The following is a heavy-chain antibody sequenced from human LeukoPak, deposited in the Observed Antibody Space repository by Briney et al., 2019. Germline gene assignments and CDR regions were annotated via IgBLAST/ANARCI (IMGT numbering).Heavy chain of an antibody. CDR1: GYTFTSYD. J-gene: IGHJ4*02. CDR3: AREYVAVAPGSDY. V-gene: IGHV1-2*02. D-gene: IGHD6-19*01. CDR2: INPNSGGT. Sequence: ASVKVSCKTSGYTFTSYDLNWVRQAPGQGLEWMGWINPNSGGTNYAQKFQGRVTMTRDTSISTAYMELSRLRSDDTAVYYCAREYVAVAPGSDYWGQGTLVTVSS.